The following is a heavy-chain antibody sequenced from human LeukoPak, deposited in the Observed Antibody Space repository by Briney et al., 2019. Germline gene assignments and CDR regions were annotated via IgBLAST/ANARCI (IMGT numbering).Heavy chain of an antibody. J-gene: IGHJ4*02. V-gene: IGHV1-8*03. D-gene: IGHD2-15*01. CDR2: MNPNSGNT. CDR3: ARGYCSGGSCYSDY. Sequence: ASVKVSCKASGYTFTSYDINWVRQATGQGLEWMGWMNPNSGNTGYAQKFQGRVTITRNTSISTAYMELSSPRSEDTAVYYCARGYCSGGSCYSDYWGQGTLVTVSS. CDR1: GYTFTSYD.